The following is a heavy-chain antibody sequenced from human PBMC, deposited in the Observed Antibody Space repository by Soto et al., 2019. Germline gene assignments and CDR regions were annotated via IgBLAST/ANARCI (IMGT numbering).Heavy chain of an antibody. CDR3: AEDRYVNTRDWFDH. V-gene: IGHV3-23*01. CDR1: GFTFGTYD. CDR2: ISGSGGST. Sequence: GESLRLSCTASGFTFGTYDMNWVRQAPGKGLEWVSCISGSGGSTYNADSAKSRLTITRDNTKNTLYPQMNSLRADDKAVFYCAEDRYVNTRDWFDHWGQGTLVTVSS. D-gene: IGHD5-18*01. J-gene: IGHJ5*02.